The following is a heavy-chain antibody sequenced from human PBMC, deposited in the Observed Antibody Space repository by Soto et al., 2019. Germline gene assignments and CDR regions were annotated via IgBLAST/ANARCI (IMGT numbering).Heavy chain of an antibody. CDR3: ARRTDWFDP. CDR2: ISADNGNT. Sequence: ASVKVSCKASGYTFTDYTMHWVRQAPGQRLEWMGWISADNGNTKYAQKLQGRVTMTRDTSTSTAYMELRSLRSDDTAVYYCARRTDWFDPWGQGTLVTVSS. V-gene: IGHV1-3*01. CDR1: GYTFTDYT. J-gene: IGHJ5*02.